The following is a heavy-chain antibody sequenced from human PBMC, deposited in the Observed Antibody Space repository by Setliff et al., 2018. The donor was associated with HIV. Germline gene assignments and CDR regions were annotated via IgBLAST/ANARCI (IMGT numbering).Heavy chain of an antibody. CDR2: IYHNGST. Sequence: SETLSLTCTVSGGSISIGGYYWGWIRQHPGKGLEWIGYIYHNGSTYYNPSLKSRVIISVDTSKNQFSLKLSSVTAADTAVYYCARGGGSRAATSSYYYMDVWGKGTTVTISS. CDR3: ARGGGSRAATSSYYYMDV. V-gene: IGHV4-31*03. CDR1: GGSISIGGYY. D-gene: IGHD2-15*01. J-gene: IGHJ6*03.